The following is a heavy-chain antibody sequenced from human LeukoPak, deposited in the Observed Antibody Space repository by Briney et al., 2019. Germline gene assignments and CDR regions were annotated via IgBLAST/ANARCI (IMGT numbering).Heavy chain of an antibody. CDR1: GGSISSGDYY. CDR3: ATSITIFGVGQLGANAFDI. V-gene: IGHV4-30-4*08. J-gene: IGHJ3*02. D-gene: IGHD3-3*01. Sequence: SQTLSLTCTVSGGSISSGDYYWSWIRQPPGKGLEWIGYIYYSGSTYYNPSLKSRITISVDTSKNQFSLKLSSVTAADTAVYYCATSITIFGVGQLGANAFDIWGQGTMVTVSS. CDR2: IYYSGST.